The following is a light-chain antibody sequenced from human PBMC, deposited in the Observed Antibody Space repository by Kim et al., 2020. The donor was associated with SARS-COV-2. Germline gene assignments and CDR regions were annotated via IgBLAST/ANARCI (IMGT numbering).Light chain of an antibody. CDR3: QSYDSSNWV. V-gene: IGLV6-57*03. J-gene: IGLJ3*02. Sequence: GKTVTLPCTRSSGSIASNYVQVYQQRPGSAPTTVIYEDNQRPSGVPDRFSGSIDSSSNSASLTISGLKTEDEADYYCQSYDSSNWVFGGGTQLTVL. CDR1: SGSIASNY. CDR2: EDN.